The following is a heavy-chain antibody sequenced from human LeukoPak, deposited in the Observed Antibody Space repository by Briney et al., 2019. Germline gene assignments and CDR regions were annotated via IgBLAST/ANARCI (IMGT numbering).Heavy chain of an antibody. CDR2: IYYSGST. D-gene: IGHD1-26*01. J-gene: IGHJ3*02. Sequence: PSETLSLTCTVSGGSISSYYWSWIRQPPGKGLEWIGYIYYSGSTNYNPSLKSRVTISVDTSKNQFSLKLSSVTAADTAVYYCARGVGATDAFDIWGQGTMVTVSS. CDR3: ARGVGATDAFDI. V-gene: IGHV4-59*01. CDR1: GGSISSYY.